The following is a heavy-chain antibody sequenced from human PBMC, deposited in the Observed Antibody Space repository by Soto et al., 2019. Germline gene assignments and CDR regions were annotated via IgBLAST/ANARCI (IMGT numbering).Heavy chain of an antibody. CDR3: VGASKSGDAFDI. V-gene: IGHV4-39*01. D-gene: IGHD3-10*01. J-gene: IGHJ3*02. Sequence: KSSETLSLTCTVSGGSISGSSFYWGWIRQPPGKGLEWIGSIYYSGSTYYNPSLKSRVTISVDTSNNQFSLRLTSVTAVDTAVYFCVGASKSGDAFDIWGQGTMVTVSS. CDR1: GGSISGSSFY. CDR2: IYYSGST.